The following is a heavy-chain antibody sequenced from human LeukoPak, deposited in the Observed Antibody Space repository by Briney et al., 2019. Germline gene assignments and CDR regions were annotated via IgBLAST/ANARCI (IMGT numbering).Heavy chain of an antibody. CDR2: IFPGDSDI. D-gene: IGHD6-13*01. CDR3: ARSYSKNWYDY. Sequence: KSGESLKISCKGSGYSFTSYWISWVRQMPGKGLEWMGIIFPGDSDIRYSPSFQGQVTISVDKSISTAYLQWSSLKASDTAMFYCARSYSKNWYDYWGQGTLVTVSS. J-gene: IGHJ5*01. CDR1: GYSFTSYW. V-gene: IGHV5-51*01.